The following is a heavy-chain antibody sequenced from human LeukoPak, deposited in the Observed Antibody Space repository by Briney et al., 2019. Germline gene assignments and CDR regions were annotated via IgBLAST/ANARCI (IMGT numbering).Heavy chain of an antibody. CDR3: ARETVHY. Sequence: GGSLRLSCAASGFTVSNNYMTWVRQAPGKGLEWVSVIYKIGNTLYADFVKGRFTISRDNFKNTLYLQMNSLRAEDTALYYCARETVHYWGQGILVTVSS. V-gene: IGHV3-66*01. D-gene: IGHD4-11*01. J-gene: IGHJ4*02. CDR2: IYKIGNT. CDR1: GFTVSNNY.